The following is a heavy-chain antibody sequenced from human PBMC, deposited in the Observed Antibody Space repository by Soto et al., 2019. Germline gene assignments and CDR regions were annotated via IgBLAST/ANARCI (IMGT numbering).Heavy chain of an antibody. CDR1: GFTVNSDY. Sequence: EVQLVESGGGLVQRGGSLRLSCAASGFTVNSDYMTWVRQAPGKGLEWVSVIYSGGNTYYADSVKGRFTISRDASKNTLYLQMNSLRAEDTAVYYCAGAFLKAGTTHWYFDLWGRGILVTVSS. CDR2: IYSGGNT. CDR3: AGAFLKAGTTHWYFDL. V-gene: IGHV3-66*01. D-gene: IGHD1-7*01. J-gene: IGHJ2*01.